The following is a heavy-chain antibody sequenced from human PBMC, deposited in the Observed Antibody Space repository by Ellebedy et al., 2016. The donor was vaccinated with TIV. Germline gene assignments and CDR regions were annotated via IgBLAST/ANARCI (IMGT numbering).Heavy chain of an antibody. V-gene: IGHV1-69*04. CDR2: IIPILGIA. CDR1: GGTFSSYA. CDR3: ARGSSGWMAIDY. Sequence: AASVKVSCKASGGTFSSYAISWVRQAPGQGLEWMGRIIPILGIANYAQKLQGRVTMTTDTSTSTAYMELRSLRSDDTAVYYCARGSSGWMAIDYWGQGTLVTVSS. J-gene: IGHJ4*02. D-gene: IGHD6-19*01.